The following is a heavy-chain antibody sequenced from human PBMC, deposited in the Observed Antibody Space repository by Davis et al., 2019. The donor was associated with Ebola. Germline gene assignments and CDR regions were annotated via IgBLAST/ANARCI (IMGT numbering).Heavy chain of an antibody. CDR1: GFSLSTSGVG. D-gene: IGHD4-17*01. CDR3: AHRRAYYGDWNQGVFDF. J-gene: IGHJ4*02. Sequence: SGPTLVKPTQTLTLTCAFSGFSLSTSGVGVGWIRQPPGKALEWLSFIYWDDDKRYSPSLRTRLAIAKDTSKNQVVLTLTNVDPVDTGTYYCAHRRAYYGDWNQGVFDFWGQGTLVTVSS. V-gene: IGHV2-5*02. CDR2: IYWDDDK.